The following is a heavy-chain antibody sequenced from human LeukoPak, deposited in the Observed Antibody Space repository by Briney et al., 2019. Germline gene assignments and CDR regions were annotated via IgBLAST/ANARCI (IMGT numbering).Heavy chain of an antibody. Sequence: PGGSLRLSCAASGFTFSSYGMHWVRQAPGKGLEWVAVIWYDGSNKYYADSVKGRFTISRDNAKNSLYLQMNSLRAEDTAVYYCARAWATDAFDIWGQGTMVTVSS. CDR1: GFTFSSYG. V-gene: IGHV3-33*01. CDR3: ARAWATDAFDI. J-gene: IGHJ3*02. D-gene: IGHD5-12*01. CDR2: IWYDGSNK.